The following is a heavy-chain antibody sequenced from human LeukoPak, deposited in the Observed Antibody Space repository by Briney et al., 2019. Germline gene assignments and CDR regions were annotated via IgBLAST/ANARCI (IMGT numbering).Heavy chain of an antibody. D-gene: IGHD6-25*01. CDR2: IYYSGST. Sequence: SETLSLTCTVSGGSISSSDYYWGWIRQPPGKGLEWIGSIYYSGSTYYNPSLKSRVTISVDTSKNQFSLKLSSVTAADTAVYYCARVLGYSRVYYFDYWGQGTLVTVSS. J-gene: IGHJ4*02. CDR3: ARVLGYSRVYYFDY. V-gene: IGHV4-39*07. CDR1: GGSISSSDYY.